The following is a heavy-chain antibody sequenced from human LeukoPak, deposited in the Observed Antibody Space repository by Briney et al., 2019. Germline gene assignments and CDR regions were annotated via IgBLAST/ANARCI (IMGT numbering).Heavy chain of an antibody. CDR1: GFTVSSNY. J-gene: IGHJ5*02. CDR2: ISGTGST. CDR3: AKVSDYAWGSYRYPFDN. Sequence: GGSLRLSCAASGFTVSSNYMSWVRQAPGKGLEWVSGISGTGSTYYADSVTGRFTISRDNSKNTLFLQMNSLRAEDTAVYYCAKVSDYAWGSYRYPFDNWGQGTLVIVSS. D-gene: IGHD3-16*02. V-gene: IGHV3-53*01.